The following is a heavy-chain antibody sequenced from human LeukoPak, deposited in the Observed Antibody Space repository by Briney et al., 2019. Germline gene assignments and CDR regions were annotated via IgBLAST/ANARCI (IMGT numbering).Heavy chain of an antibody. D-gene: IGHD6-13*01. CDR3: ARGSGIAAVNDY. CDR1: GGSFSGYY. CDR2: INHSGST. Sequence: PSETLSLTCAVYGGSFSGYYWSWIRQPPGKGLEWIGEINHSGSTNYNPSLKSRVTISVDTSKNQFSPKLSSVTAADTAVYYCARGSGIAAVNDYWGQGTLVTVSS. V-gene: IGHV4-34*01. J-gene: IGHJ4*02.